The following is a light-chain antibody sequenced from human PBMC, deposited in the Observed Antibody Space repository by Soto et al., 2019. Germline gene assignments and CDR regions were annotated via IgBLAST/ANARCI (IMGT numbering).Light chain of an antibody. CDR3: SSYEGSPKL. V-gene: IGLV2-8*01. J-gene: IGLJ1*01. CDR2: EVN. CDR1: SSDVGGYNY. Sequence: QSVLTQPPSASGSPGQSVAISCTGTSSDVGGYNYVSWYQQHPGKAPKLMIYEVNKRPSGVPDRFSGSKYGNTASLTVSGLQAEDEADYYCSSYEGSPKLLGNRTKVTV.